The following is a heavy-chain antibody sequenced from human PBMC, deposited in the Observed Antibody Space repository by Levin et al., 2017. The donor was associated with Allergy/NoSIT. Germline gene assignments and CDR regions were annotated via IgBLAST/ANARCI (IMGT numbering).Heavy chain of an antibody. CDR2: ISSSSSYI. J-gene: IGHJ4*02. CDR1: GFTFSSYS. V-gene: IGHV3-21*01. CDR3: ASSDFKIYSSGWERFDY. Sequence: PGGSLRLSCAASGFTFSSYSMNWVRQAPGKGLEWVSSISSSSSYIYYADSVKGRFTISRDNAKNSLYLQMNSLRAEDTAVYYCASSDFKIYSSGWERFDYWGQGTLVTVSS. D-gene: IGHD6-19*01.